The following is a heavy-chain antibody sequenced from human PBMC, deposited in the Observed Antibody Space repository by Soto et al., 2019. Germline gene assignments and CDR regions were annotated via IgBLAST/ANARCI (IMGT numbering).Heavy chain of an antibody. J-gene: IGHJ4*02. CDR2: IRSKPNSYAT. CDR1: GFTFSGSA. CDR3: CAIRGGQPDY. V-gene: IGHV3-73*02. Sequence: EVQLVESGGGLVQPGGSLKLSCAASGFTFSGSAMHWVRQASGKGLEWVGRIRSKPNSYATAYAASVKGRFTISRDDSNNTAYLQMNRLKTEDTAVYYCCAIRGGQPDYWGQGTLVTVSS. D-gene: IGHD3-10*01.